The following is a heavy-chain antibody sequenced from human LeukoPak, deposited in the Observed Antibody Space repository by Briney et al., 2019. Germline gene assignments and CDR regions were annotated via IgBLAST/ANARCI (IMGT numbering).Heavy chain of an antibody. D-gene: IGHD1-1*01. CDR1: GGSISGSSYY. V-gene: IGHV4-39*01. J-gene: IGHJ6*02. CDR2: IYYSGST. Sequence: SETLSLTCTVSGGSISGSSYYWGWIRQPPGKGLEWIGSIYYSGSTYYNPPLKSRVTISVDTSKNQFSLKLSSVTAADTAVYYCARRLTTYGVDVWGQGTTVTVSS. CDR3: ARRLTTYGVDV.